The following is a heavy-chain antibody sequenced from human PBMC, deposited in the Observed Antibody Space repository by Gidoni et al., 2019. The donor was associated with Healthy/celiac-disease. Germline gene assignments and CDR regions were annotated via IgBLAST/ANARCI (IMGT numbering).Heavy chain of an antibody. CDR2: INSDGSST. CDR3: ARGAGGGGRAYYYYGMDV. V-gene: IGHV3-74*01. Sequence: EVQLVESGGGLVQPGGSLRLSCAASGFTFSSYWMHWVRQAPGKGLVWVSRINSDGSSTSYADSVKGRFTISRDNAKNTLYLQMNSLRAEDTAVYYCARGAGGGGRAYYYYGMDVWGQGTTVTVSS. D-gene: IGHD2-15*01. CDR1: GFTFSSYW. J-gene: IGHJ6*02.